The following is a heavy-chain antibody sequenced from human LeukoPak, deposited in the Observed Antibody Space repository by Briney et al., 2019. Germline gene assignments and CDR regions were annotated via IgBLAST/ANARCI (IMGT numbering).Heavy chain of an antibody. V-gene: IGHV1-8*01. J-gene: IGHJ5*02. CDR3: ARGAWPAVIATRWFDP. CDR2: MNPDSGNT. Sequence: GASVKVSCKASGYTFTSYDINWVRQATGQGLEWMGWMNPDSGNTGYAQNFQGRVTMTRSTSTSTAYMELSNLRSEDTAVYYCARGAWPAVIATRWFDPWGQGTRVTVSS. D-gene: IGHD2-2*01. CDR1: GYTFTSYD.